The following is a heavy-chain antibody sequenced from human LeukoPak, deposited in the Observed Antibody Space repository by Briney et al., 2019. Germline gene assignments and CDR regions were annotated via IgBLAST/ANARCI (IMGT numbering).Heavy chain of an antibody. J-gene: IGHJ6*03. V-gene: IGHV3-7*01. CDR1: GFTFSSYW. D-gene: IGHD6-13*01. CDR2: MKQDGSDK. CDR3: VKVKQQLVRLLGRDTTYYYNYYLDV. Sequence: GGSLRLSCAASGFTFSSYWMSWVRQAPGKGLEWVGNMKQDGSDKYYVDSVKGGFTISRDNAKNSLYLQMNSLRAEDTAVYYCVKVKQQLVRLLGRDTTYYYNYYLDVWGKGTTVTVSS.